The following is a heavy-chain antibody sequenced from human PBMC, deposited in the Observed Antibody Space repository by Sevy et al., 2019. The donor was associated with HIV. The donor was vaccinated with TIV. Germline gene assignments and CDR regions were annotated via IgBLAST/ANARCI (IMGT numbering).Heavy chain of an antibody. V-gene: IGHV3-23*01. D-gene: IGHD3-3*01. CDR3: ATQFLEGCWGY. CDR1: GFPFSNYA. CDR2: TSKDGGST. Sequence: GGSLRLSCAASGFPFSNYAMTWLRQAPGKGLEWVSITSKDGGSTYYADSVKGRFIISRDNSKNTLYLQMSSLRAEDTAIYYCATQFLEGCWGYWGQGTLVTVSS. J-gene: IGHJ4*02.